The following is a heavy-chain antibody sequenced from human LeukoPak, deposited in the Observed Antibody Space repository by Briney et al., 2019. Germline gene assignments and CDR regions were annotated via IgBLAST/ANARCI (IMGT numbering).Heavy chain of an antibody. V-gene: IGHV4-61*05. D-gene: IGHD2-8*02. CDR1: GGSISSSSYY. CDR2: IYYSGST. J-gene: IGHJ3*02. CDR3: ARLPGGRWEGAFDI. Sequence: PSETLSLTCTVSGGSISSSSYYWGWIRQPPGKGLEWIGYIYYSGSTNYNPSLKSRVTISVDTSKNQFSLNLSSVTAADTAVYYCARLPGGRWEGAFDIWGQGTMVTVSS.